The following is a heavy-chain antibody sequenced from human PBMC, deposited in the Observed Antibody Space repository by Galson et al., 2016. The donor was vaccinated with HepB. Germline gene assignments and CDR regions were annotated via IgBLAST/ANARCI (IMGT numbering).Heavy chain of an antibody. J-gene: IGHJ4*02. CDR2: IYSSGNT. D-gene: IGHD3-16*01. Sequence: SLRLSCAASGFTVSNNYMRWVRQAPGKALEWVSLIYSSGNTHYADSVKGRFTIPRDSSKNTVYLQMNRLRVDDTAVYYCARHLEQQVELFWGSSPFDYWGQGTLVTVSS. CDR1: GFTVSNNY. V-gene: IGHV3-53*01. CDR3: ARHLEQQVELFWGSSPFDY.